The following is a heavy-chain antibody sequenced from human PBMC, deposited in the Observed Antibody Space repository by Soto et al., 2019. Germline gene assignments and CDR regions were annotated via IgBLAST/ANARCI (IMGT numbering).Heavy chain of an antibody. V-gene: IGHV4-59*01. D-gene: IGHD3-3*01. CDR3: ARADFWSGYYTGVLYYYMDV. CDR1: GGSISSYY. J-gene: IGHJ6*03. Sequence: SEILSLTCTVSGGSISSYYWSWIRQPPGKGLEWIGYIYYSGSTNYNPSLKSRVTISVDTSKNQFSLKLSSVTAADTAVYYCARADFWSGYYTGVLYYYMDVWGKGTTVTVSS. CDR2: IYYSGST.